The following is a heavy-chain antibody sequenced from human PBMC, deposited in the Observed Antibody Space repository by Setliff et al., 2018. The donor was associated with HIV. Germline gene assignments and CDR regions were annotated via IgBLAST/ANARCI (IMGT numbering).Heavy chain of an antibody. CDR1: GYSISSGYY. V-gene: IGHV4-38-2*01. CDR3: ARVQRVGSVEGYFDY. D-gene: IGHD3-10*01. CDR2: IYYSGST. J-gene: IGHJ4*02. Sequence: SETLSLTCAVSGYSISSGYYWGWIRQPPGKGLGWIGNIYYSGSTYYNPSLKSRVTISLDTSKNQFSLKLSSVTAADTAVYYCARVQRVGSVEGYFDYWGQGTLVTVSS.